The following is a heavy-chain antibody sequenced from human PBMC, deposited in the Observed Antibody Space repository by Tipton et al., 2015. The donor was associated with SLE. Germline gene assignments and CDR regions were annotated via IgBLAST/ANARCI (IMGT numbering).Heavy chain of an antibody. Sequence: TLSLTCAVSSDSISSGGYYWSWIRQHPGKGLEWIGYIYNSGSTAYSPSLKSRVTISADTSKNQFTLNLYSVTAADTAVYYCARDYGDYFDYWGQGTLVTVSS. CDR3: ARDYGDYFDY. CDR2: IYNSGST. CDR1: SDSISSGGYY. V-gene: IGHV4-31*11. J-gene: IGHJ4*02. D-gene: IGHD4-17*01.